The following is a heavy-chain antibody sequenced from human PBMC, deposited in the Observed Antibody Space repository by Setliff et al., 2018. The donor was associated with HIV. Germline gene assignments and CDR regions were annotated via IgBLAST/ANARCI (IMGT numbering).Heavy chain of an antibody. CDR2: VYYSGTT. Sequence: SETLSLTCTVSGDSFNGSHYLWGWIRQPPGKGLEGVGNVYYSGTTKYNPSLKSRVTISVDTSKNQFSLKLSSVTAADTAVYYCASEAWTSYRSSSGYYYYYMDVWGKGTTVTVSS. J-gene: IGHJ6*03. V-gene: IGHV4-39*07. CDR1: GDSFNGSHYL. CDR3: ASEAWTSYRSSSGYYYYYMDV. D-gene: IGHD6-6*01.